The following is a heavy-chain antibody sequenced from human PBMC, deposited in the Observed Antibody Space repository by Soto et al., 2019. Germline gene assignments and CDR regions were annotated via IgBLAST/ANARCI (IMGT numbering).Heavy chain of an antibody. J-gene: IGHJ2*01. CDR2: IRDSGDRT. CDR3: FFFQAEDGIRDRSAVSAFLLNRSSDL. Sequence: PGNGLEWVSYIRDSGDRTYYADSVKGRFTISRDRSKNTVSMQMDSLRAEDTAVYYCFFFQAEDGIRDRSAVSAFLLNRSSDL. D-gene: IGHD2-15*01. V-gene: IGHV3-23*01.